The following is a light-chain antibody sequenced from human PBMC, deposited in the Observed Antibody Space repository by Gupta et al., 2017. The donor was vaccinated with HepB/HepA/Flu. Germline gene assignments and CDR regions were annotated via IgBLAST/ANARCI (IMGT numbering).Light chain of an antibody. CDR2: DAS. Sequence: QSALTQPASVSGFPRQSITISCTGSSSDIGTHNYVSWYQQNPGQAPKLIIHDASDRPSGISNRFSGSKSGNTASLTISGLQAEDEADYYCCSSSSSSTLYVFGTGTKVTVL. J-gene: IGLJ1*01. CDR3: CSSSSSSTLYV. CDR1: SSDIGTHNY. V-gene: IGLV2-14*01.